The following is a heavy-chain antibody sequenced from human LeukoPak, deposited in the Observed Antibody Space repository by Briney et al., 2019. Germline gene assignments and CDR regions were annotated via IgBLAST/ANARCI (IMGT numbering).Heavy chain of an antibody. Sequence: PGGSLRLSCAASGFTFSNYAMSWVRQAPGKGLEWVSGISGGGGGTTSYADSVKGRFTIFRDNSKNTLFLQMNSLTADDTAVYYCAKGHSDFGTGFDLWGQGTLVTVS. CDR1: GFTFSNYA. CDR2: ISGGGGGTT. J-gene: IGHJ4*02. CDR3: AKGHSDFGTGFDL. V-gene: IGHV3-23*01. D-gene: IGHD4-17*01.